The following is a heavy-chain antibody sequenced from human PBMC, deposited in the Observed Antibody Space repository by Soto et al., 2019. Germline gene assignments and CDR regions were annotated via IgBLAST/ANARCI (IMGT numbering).Heavy chain of an antibody. CDR2: IYYSGST. D-gene: IGHD5-12*01. Sequence: SETLSLTCTVSGGSISSYYWSGIRQPPGKGLEWIGYIYYSGSTNYNPSLKSRVTISVDTSKNQFSLKLSSVTAADTAVYYCASTRDGFVDYWGQGTLVTVSS. CDR1: GGSISSYY. CDR3: ASTRDGFVDY. V-gene: IGHV4-59*01. J-gene: IGHJ4*02.